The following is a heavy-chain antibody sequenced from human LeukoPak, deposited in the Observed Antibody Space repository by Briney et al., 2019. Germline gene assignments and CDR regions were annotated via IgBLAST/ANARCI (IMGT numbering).Heavy chain of an antibody. CDR1: GGSISSYY. CDR2: IYTSGST. D-gene: IGHD1-26*01. CDR3: ARESPYSGSSKPFDY. J-gene: IGHJ4*02. Sequence: PSETLSLTCTVSGGSISSYYWSWIRQPAGKGLEWIGRIYTSGSTNYNPSLKSRVTMSVDTSKNQFSLKLSSVTAADTAVYYCARESPYSGSSKPFDYWGQGTLVTVSS. V-gene: IGHV4-4*07.